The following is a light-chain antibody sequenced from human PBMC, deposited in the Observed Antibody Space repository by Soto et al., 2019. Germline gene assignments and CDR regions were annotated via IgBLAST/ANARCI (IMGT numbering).Light chain of an antibody. Sequence: EIVLTQSPGTLSLSPGERATLSCRASQTVSSSLAWYQQKPGQAPRLLISGASSRAADIPDRFSGSGSGTDFTLTISRLEPEDFAAYYCQQYGSSVQTFGQGSKVDI. J-gene: IGKJ1*01. V-gene: IGKV3-20*01. CDR3: QQYGSSVQT. CDR2: GAS. CDR1: QTVSSS.